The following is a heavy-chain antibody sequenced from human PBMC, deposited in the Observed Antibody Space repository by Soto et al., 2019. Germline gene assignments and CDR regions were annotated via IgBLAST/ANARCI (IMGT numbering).Heavy chain of an antibody. CDR1: GVSRSTTSFY. J-gene: IGHJ4*01. V-gene: IGHV4-39*01. Sequence: TVSGVSRSTTSFYWGWIRQPPGKGLQWVGSVDSSGSTYYNPSLKSRVTISVDTSKNQFFLKLASVTAADTAVYYCARLLTYWGHGILVTVSS. D-gene: IGHD2-8*01. CDR2: VDSSGST. CDR3: ARLLTY.